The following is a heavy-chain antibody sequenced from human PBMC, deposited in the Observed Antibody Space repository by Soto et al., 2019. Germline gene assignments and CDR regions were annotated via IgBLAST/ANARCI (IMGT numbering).Heavy chain of an antibody. V-gene: IGHV1-18*01. Sequence: ASVKVSCKTSGDTFTNFGLSWVRQAPGQGLEWMGWIATYNSNKNYAQKFQGRLTLTTDTSTSTGYMELKSLEYDDTAVYYCARVLRGVVNWFDPWGQGTLVTAPQ. J-gene: IGHJ5*02. CDR3: ARVLRGVVNWFDP. CDR2: IATYNSNK. D-gene: IGHD3-10*01. CDR1: GDTFTNFG.